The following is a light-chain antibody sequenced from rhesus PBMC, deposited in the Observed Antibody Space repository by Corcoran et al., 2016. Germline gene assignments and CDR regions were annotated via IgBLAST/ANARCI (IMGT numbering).Light chain of an antibody. Sequence: EIVMTQSPVTLSLSPGETATLSCRASQSVGSYLAWYQQKPGQAPKLLVHSAYFRATGIPDRFSGSGSRTYFTLTISSLEPGDVGVDLCQQYNDLLPTFGQGTKVEIK. J-gene: IGKJ1*01. CDR1: QSVGSY. V-gene: IGKV3-40*03. CDR3: QQYNDLLPT. CDR2: SAY.